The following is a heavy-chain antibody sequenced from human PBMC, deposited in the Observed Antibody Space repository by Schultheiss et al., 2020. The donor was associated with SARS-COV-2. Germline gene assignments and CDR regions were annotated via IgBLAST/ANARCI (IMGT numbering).Heavy chain of an antibody. CDR2: IYYGGST. CDR3: AREGIAARGAYNWFDP. Sequence: SETLSLTCAVSGYSISSGYYWSWIRQPPGKGLEWIGYIYYGGSTNYNPSLKSRITISVDTSKNQFSLKLSSVTAADTAVYYCAREGIAARGAYNWFDPWGQGTPVTVSS. J-gene: IGHJ5*02. CDR1: GYSISSGYY. V-gene: IGHV4-61*01. D-gene: IGHD6-6*01.